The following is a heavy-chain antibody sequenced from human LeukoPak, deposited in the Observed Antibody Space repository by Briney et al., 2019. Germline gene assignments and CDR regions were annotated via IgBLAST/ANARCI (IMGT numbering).Heavy chain of an antibody. V-gene: IGHV3-23*01. CDR2: ISGSGGTT. CDR1: GITFRDYA. D-gene: IGHD3-22*01. Sequence: GGSLRLSCAVSGITFRDYAMTWVRQAPGKGLEWVSVISGSGGTTYYADFVEGRFVMSRDNSKNTLYLQMNSLRTDDSAVYYCAKREYDSSAYPMYPIDYWGQGTLVTVSA. CDR3: AKREYDSSAYPMYPIDY. J-gene: IGHJ4*02.